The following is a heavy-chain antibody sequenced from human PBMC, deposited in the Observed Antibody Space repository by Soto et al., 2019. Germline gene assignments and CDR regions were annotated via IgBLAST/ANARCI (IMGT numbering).Heavy chain of an antibody. CDR1: GFTVSDNY. Sequence: DVQLVESGGDLVQPGGSLRLSCAASGFTVSDNYMNWVRQAPGKGLEWVSTIYRCGDTIYADSVKGRFTISRDNAKNTLYLQMNSLRAEDTAVYYCTRKHSMDVWGQGTTITVSS. J-gene: IGHJ6*02. CDR2: IYRCGDT. V-gene: IGHV3-66*01. CDR3: TRKHSMDV.